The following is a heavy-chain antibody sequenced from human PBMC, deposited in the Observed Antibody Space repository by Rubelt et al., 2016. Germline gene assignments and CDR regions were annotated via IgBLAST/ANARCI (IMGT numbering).Heavy chain of an antibody. Sequence: QEPLQESGPGLVKPSETLSLTCTVSDASISSYYWSWIRQPPGKGLEWIGYIYYTGSTNYNPSLKSRVTISVDTSKNQFSLTRDCVTAADMAVYYWARGGGYSSGWLAWGQGTLVTGSS. J-gene: IGHJ4*02. D-gene: IGHD6-19*01. CDR3: ARGGGYSSGWLA. CDR1: DASISSYY. V-gene: IGHV4-59*01. CDR2: IYYTGST.